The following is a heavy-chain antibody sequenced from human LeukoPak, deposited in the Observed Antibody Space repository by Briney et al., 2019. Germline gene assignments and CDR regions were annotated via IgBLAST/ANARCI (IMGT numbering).Heavy chain of an antibody. Sequence: PGGSLRLSCAASGFTFDDYGMSWVRQAPGKGLEWVSGINWNGGNTGYADSVKGRFTISRDNVKNSLYLQMNSLRAEDTAVYYCARDCKRIGDYYFDYWGQGTLVTVSS. J-gene: IGHJ4*02. CDR2: INWNGGNT. CDR3: ARDCKRIGDYYFDY. CDR1: GFTFDDYG. V-gene: IGHV3-20*04. D-gene: IGHD3-10*01.